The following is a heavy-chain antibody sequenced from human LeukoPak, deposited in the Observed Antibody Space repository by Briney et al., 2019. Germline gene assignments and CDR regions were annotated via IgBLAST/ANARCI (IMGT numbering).Heavy chain of an antibody. D-gene: IGHD2-2*01. CDR1: GGSISSGGYS. V-gene: IGHV4-30-2*01. CDR3: ARATGGVPAAIGAFDI. CDR2: IYHSGST. J-gene: IGHJ3*02. Sequence: SETLSLTCAVSGGSISSGGYSWSCIRQPPGKGLEWIGYIYHSGSTYYNPSLKSRVTISVDRSKNQFSLKLSSVTAADTAVYYCARATGGVPAAIGAFDIWGQGTMVTVSS.